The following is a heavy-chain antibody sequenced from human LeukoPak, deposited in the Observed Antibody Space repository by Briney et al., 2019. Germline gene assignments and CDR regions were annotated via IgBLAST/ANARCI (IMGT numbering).Heavy chain of an antibody. CDR2: ISADGGRT. Sequence: PGGSLRLSCVASGLNFDDSAMHWVRQAPGKGLEWVSLISADGGRTFSADSVKGRFSISRDNSKNSLYLQMNSLRSEDTAMYYCAKESGKFDYWGQGTLVAVSS. CDR3: AKESGKFDY. V-gene: IGHV3-43*02. J-gene: IGHJ4*02. CDR1: GLNFDDSA.